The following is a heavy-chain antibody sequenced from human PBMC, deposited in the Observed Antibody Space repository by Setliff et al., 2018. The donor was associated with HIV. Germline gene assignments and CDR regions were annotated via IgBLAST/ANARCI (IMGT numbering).Heavy chain of an antibody. J-gene: IGHJ4*02. CDR3: ARAGFGELFPEVFDY. D-gene: IGHD3-10*01. V-gene: IGHV4-61*02. CDR2: LYPTGTT. CDR1: GGSISNPNYH. Sequence: PSETLSLTCTVPGGSISNPNYHWSWIRQPAGKGLEWIGRLYPTGTTNYNPSLKSRVSISVDTSKNQFSLRLSSVTATDTAVYYCARAGFGELFPEVFDYWGQGALVTV.